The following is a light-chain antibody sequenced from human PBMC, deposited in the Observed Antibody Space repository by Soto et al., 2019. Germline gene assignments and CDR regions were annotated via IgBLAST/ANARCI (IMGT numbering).Light chain of an antibody. CDR2: GAS. CDR3: QYYGTSPQT. V-gene: IGKV3-20*01. J-gene: IGKJ1*01. Sequence: EIVRTQSPATLSVSPGERATLSCRASQSVSSRLAWYQQKPGQAPRLLIYGASSRATGIPDRFSGSGSGTDFTLTISRLEPEDFAVYYCQYYGTSPQTFGQGTKVDIK. CDR1: QSVSSR.